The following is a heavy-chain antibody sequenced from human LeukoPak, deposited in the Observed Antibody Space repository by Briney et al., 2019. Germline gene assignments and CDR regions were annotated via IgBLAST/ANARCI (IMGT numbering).Heavy chain of an antibody. D-gene: IGHD1-26*01. J-gene: IGHJ4*02. V-gene: IGHV1-24*01. CDR2: FDPEDGET. CDR3: ATLAFSDPTWYSGSYRAVGFDY. Sequence: ASVKVSCKVSGYTLTELSMHWVRQAPGKGLEWMGGFDPEDGETIYAQKFQGRVTMTEDTSTDTAYMELSSLRSEDTAVYYCATLAFSDPTWYSGSYRAVGFDYWGQGTLVTVSS. CDR1: GYTLTELS.